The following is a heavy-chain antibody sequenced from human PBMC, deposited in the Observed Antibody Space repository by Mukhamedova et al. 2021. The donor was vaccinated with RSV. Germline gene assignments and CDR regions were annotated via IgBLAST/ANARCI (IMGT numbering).Heavy chain of an antibody. Sequence: VRQAPGKGLEWVSGISVSGGTTFYADSVKGRFTISRDNSKNTLYLQMDSLRAGDTAVYYCAKLVTIFGVNWNYMDVWGKGTTVTV. D-gene: IGHD3-3*01. V-gene: IGHV3-23*01. J-gene: IGHJ6*03. CDR3: AKLVTIFGVNWNYMDV. CDR2: ISVSGGTT.